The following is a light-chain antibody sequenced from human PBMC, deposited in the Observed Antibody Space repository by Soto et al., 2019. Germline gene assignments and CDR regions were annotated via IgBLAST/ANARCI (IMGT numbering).Light chain of an antibody. J-gene: IGKJ4*01. V-gene: IGKV3-15*01. CDR1: QSVSSN. CDR3: QQYGSSPLT. CDR2: GAF. Sequence: EIVMTQSPATLSVSPGERATLSCRASQSVSSNLAWYQQKPGQAPRLLIYGAFTRATGIPARFSGSGSGTDFTLTISSLEPEDAAVYYCQQYGSSPLTFGGGTKVDI.